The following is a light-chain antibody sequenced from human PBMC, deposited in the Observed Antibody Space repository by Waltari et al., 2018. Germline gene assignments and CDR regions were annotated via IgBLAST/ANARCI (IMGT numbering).Light chain of an antibody. CDR2: EVT. CDR1: NSDVGSYNL. Sequence: QSALTQAASVSGSPGQSITMSCTGTNSDVGSYNLVSWYQQNPGEAPKLMIFEVTKRPSGVSNRFSGSKSDNTASLTISGLQAEDEAHYYCFSYAGSRNWVFGGGTKLTVL. J-gene: IGLJ3*02. V-gene: IGLV2-23*02. CDR3: FSYAGSRNWV.